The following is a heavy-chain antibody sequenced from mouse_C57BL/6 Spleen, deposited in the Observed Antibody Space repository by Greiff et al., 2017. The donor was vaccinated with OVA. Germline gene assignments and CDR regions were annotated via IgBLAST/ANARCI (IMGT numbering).Heavy chain of an antibody. CDR1: GYTFTSYW. CDR3: ARGNWDGNY. Sequence: QVQLKQPGAELVKPGASVKLSCKASGYTFTSYWMHWVKQRPGQGLEWIGMIHPNSGSTNYNEKFKSKATLTVDKSSSTAYMQLSSLTAEDSAVYYCARGNWDGNYWGKGTTLTVSS. D-gene: IGHD4-1*01. CDR2: IHPNSGST. J-gene: IGHJ2*01. V-gene: IGHV1-64*01.